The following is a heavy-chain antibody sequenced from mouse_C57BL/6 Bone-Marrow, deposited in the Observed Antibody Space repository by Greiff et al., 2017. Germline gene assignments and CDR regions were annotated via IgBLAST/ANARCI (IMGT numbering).Heavy chain of an antibody. CDR1: GYTFTSYW. D-gene: IGHD3-2*02. J-gene: IGHJ4*01. V-gene: IGHV1-62-3*01. Sequence: QVQLQQPGAELVKPGASVKLSCKASGYTFTSYWMHWVKQRPGRGLEWIGRIDPVSGETNYNQKFMGKATFSVDRSSSTVYMVLNSLTSADPAVYYCEGYSDAMDYWGQGTSVTVSS. CDR2: IDPVSGET. CDR3: EGYSDAMDY.